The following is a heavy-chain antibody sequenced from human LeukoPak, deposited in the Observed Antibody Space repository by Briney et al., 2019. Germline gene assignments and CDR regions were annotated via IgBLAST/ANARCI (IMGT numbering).Heavy chain of an antibody. CDR1: GGSISSSSYY. V-gene: IGHV4-39*07. D-gene: IGHD2-2*01. Sequence: SETLSLTCTVSGGSISSSSYYWGWIRQPPGKGLEWIGSIYYSGSTYYNPSLKSRVTISVDTSKNQFSLKLSSVTAADTAVYYCARLHRGYCSSTSCYGKRKNWFDPWGQGTLVTVSS. J-gene: IGHJ5*02. CDR2: IYYSGST. CDR3: ARLHRGYCSSTSCYGKRKNWFDP.